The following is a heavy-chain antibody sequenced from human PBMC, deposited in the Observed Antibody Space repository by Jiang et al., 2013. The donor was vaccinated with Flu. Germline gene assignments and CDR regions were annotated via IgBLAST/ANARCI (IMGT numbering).Heavy chain of an antibody. CDR3: AKAMIRDTALTPSDY. V-gene: IGHV3-23*01. D-gene: IGHD3-16*01. Sequence: GGSLRLSCAASGFTFTNYAMSWVRQAPGMGLEWVSTIIGSGGSTYYADSVKGRFTISRDNSKNMLYLQMNSLRAEDTAVYYCAKAMIRDTALTPSDYWGQGTLVTVSS. J-gene: IGHJ4*02. CDR1: GFTFTNYA. CDR2: IIGSGGST.